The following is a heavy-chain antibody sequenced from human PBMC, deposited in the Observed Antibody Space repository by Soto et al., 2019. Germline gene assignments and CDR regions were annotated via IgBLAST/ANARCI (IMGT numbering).Heavy chain of an antibody. Sequence: GGSLRLSCAASGFTFSSYGMHWVRQAPGKGLEWVAVIWYDGSNKYYADSVKGRFTISRDNSKNTLYLQMNSLRAEDTAVYYCARDIPTGTTSPDYWGQGTLVTVSS. CDR3: ARDIPTGTTSPDY. CDR2: IWYDGSNK. CDR1: GFTFSSYG. D-gene: IGHD1-7*01. V-gene: IGHV3-33*01. J-gene: IGHJ4*02.